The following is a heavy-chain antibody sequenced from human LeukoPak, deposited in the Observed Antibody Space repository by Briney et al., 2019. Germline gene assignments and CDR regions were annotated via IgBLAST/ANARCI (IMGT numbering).Heavy chain of an antibody. J-gene: IGHJ4*02. CDR1: GFTFSSYS. Sequence: GGSLRLSCAASGFTFSSYSMNWVRQAPGKGLEWVSYIDSSSTTVLYADSVKGRLTISRDNAKNSLYLQMNSLRDEDTAVYYCARRDGPQFRAFDYWGQGTLVTVSS. D-gene: IGHD5-24*01. CDR2: IDSSSTTV. V-gene: IGHV3-48*02. CDR3: ARRDGPQFRAFDY.